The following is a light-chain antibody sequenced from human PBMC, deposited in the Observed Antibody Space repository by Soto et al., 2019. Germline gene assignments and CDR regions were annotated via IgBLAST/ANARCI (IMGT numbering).Light chain of an antibody. Sequence: IQLTQSPSSLSASVGDRVTVTCRASEDITNYLAWYQQKVGKAPKLLIYDASTLHSGVPSRFSSSGSGTDFTLVISGLKPEDFATYYCQQLTRYPSTFGGGTKVEIK. CDR2: DAS. J-gene: IGKJ4*01. CDR1: EDITNY. CDR3: QQLTRYPST. V-gene: IGKV1-9*01.